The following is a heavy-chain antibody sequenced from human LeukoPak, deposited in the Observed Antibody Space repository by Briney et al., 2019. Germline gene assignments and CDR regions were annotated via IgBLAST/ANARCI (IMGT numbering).Heavy chain of an antibody. CDR3: AKGSGKLRYFDWLLAPLDY. D-gene: IGHD3-9*01. V-gene: IGHV3-9*01. Sequence: GGSLRLSCAASGFTFDDYAMHWVRQAPGKGLEWVSGISWNSGSIGYADSVKGRSTISRDNAKNSLYLQMNSLRAEDTALYYCAKGSGKLRYFDWLLAPLDYWGQGTLVTVSS. CDR2: ISWNSGSI. J-gene: IGHJ4*02. CDR1: GFTFDDYA.